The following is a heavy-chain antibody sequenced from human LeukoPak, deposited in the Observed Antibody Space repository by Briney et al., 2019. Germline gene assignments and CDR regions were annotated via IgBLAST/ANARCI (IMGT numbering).Heavy chain of an antibody. CDR2: INPNSGGT. D-gene: IGHD3-3*01. CDR3: ATEASGLNWFDP. Sequence: ASVKVSCKASGYXFIDYYIHWVRQAPGQGLEWMGWINPNSGGTNYAQRFQGRVTMTRDTSITTTYMELSRLTPDDSAVYCCATEASGLNWFDPWGQGTLVTVSS. CDR1: GYXFIDYY. V-gene: IGHV1-2*02. J-gene: IGHJ5*02.